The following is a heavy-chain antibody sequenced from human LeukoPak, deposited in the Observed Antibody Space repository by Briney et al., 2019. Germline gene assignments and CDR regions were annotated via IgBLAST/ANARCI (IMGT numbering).Heavy chain of an antibody. J-gene: IGHJ4*02. CDR1: GFAFTGYY. Sequence: GASVKVSCKASGFAFTGYYIHWVRQAPGQGLQWMAWINPNTGATDCAQEFQDRVTLTKNTSISTAYMELSSLRSDDTAIYYCARFRVTMFGVAKSFDYWGQGTRVTVSS. CDR3: ARFRVTMFGVAKSFDY. D-gene: IGHD3-3*01. V-gene: IGHV1-2*02. CDR2: INPNTGAT.